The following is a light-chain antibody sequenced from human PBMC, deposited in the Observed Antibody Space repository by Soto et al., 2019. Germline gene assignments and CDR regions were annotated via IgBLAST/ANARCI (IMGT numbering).Light chain of an antibody. Sequence: QSALTQPASVSGSPGQSITISCTGTSSDVGAYKYVSWYQQHPGIAPKLMIYEVSNRPSGVSNRFSGSKSGNTASLTISGLQAEDEADYYCSSYTSSTTTVFGTGTKVTVL. CDR1: SSDVGAYKY. V-gene: IGLV2-14*01. CDR3: SSYTSSTTTV. J-gene: IGLJ1*01. CDR2: EVS.